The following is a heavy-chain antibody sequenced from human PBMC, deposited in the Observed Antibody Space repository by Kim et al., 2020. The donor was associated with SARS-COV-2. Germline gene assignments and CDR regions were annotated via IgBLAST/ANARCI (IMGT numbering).Heavy chain of an antibody. D-gene: IGHD2-2*01. Sequence: GGSLRLSCAASGFTFSSYSMNWVRQAPGKGLEWVSSISSSSSYIYYADSVKGRFTISRDNAKNSLYLQMNSLRAEDTAVYYCARPCSSTRPDAFDIWGQGTMVTVSS. V-gene: IGHV3-21*01. J-gene: IGHJ3*02. CDR1: GFTFSSYS. CDR2: ISSSSSYI. CDR3: ARPCSSTRPDAFDI.